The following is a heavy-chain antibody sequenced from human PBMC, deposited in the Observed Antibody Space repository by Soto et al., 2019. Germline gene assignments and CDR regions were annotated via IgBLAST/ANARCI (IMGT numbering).Heavy chain of an antibody. CDR2: IYYSGST. V-gene: IGHV4-30-4*01. Sequence: SETLSLTCTVSGGSISSGDYYWSWIRQPPGKGLEWIGYIYYSGSTYYNPSLKSRVTISVDTSKNQFSLKLSSVTAADTAVYYCARDQGELLFDYWGQGTLVTVSS. J-gene: IGHJ4*02. CDR3: ARDQGELLFDY. D-gene: IGHD1-7*01. CDR1: GGSISSGDYY.